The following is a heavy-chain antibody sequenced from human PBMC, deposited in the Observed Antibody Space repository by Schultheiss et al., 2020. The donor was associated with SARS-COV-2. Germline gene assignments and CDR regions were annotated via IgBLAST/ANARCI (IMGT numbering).Heavy chain of an antibody. CDR2: IYTSGST. J-gene: IGHJ6*03. V-gene: IGHV4-4*07. D-gene: IGHD2-15*01. CDR3: ARARAAPPLDYYYYMDV. Sequence: SQTLSLTCTVSGGSISSYYWSWIRQPAGKGLEWIGRIYTSGSTNYNPSLKSRVTMSVDTSKNQFSLKLSSVTAADTAVYYCARARAAPPLDYYYYMDVWGQGTTVTVSS. CDR1: GGSISSYY.